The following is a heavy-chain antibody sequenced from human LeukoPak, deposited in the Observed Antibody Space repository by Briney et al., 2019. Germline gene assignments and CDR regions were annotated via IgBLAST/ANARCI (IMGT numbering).Heavy chain of an antibody. Sequence: SETLSLTFAVYGGSFSGYYWSWIRQPPGKGLEWIGEINHSGSTNYNPSLKSRVTISVDTSKNQFSLKLSSVTAADTAVYYCARGRRSYAWVVLKYYFDYWGQGTLVTVSS. V-gene: IGHV4-34*01. CDR3: ARGRRSYAWVVLKYYFDY. CDR2: INHSGST. D-gene: IGHD6-19*01. J-gene: IGHJ4*02. CDR1: GGSFSGYY.